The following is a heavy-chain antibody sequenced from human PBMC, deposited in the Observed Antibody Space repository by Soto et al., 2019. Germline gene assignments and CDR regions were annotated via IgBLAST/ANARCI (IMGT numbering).Heavy chain of an antibody. J-gene: IGHJ4*02. D-gene: IGHD1-26*01. CDR2: ISTSGGTT. V-gene: IGHV3-23*01. Sequence: EVQLLESGGGLVQPGGSLRLSCAASGFIFNSYGMSWVRQAPGQVLEWASFISTSGGTTYYADSVKARFTIAIDNSKSTLYLQMNSLRAEDTALYYCAKVYGGTYRSGFEYWGQGTLVTVSS. CDR1: GFIFNSYG. CDR3: AKVYGGTYRSGFEY.